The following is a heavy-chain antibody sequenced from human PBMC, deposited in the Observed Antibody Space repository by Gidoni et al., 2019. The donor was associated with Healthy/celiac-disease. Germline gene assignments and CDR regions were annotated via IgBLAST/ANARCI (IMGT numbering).Heavy chain of an antibody. Sequence: QVQLVESGGGLVKPGGSLRLSCAASGFTFRDYYMSWIRQAPGKGLEWVSYISSSGSTIYYADSVKGRFTISRDNAKNSLYLQMNSLRAEDTAVYYCARDRGKYQLPQPYYYYGMDVWGQGTTVTVSS. J-gene: IGHJ6*02. CDR3: ARDRGKYQLPQPYYYYGMDV. CDR2: ISSSGSTI. D-gene: IGHD2-2*01. V-gene: IGHV3-11*01. CDR1: GFTFRDYY.